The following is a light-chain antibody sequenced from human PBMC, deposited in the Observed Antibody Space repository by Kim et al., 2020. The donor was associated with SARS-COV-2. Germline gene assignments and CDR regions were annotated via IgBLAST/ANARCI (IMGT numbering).Light chain of an antibody. CDR1: SSNIGSNS. CDR2: NNN. J-gene: IGLJ3*02. V-gene: IGLV1-44*01. Sequence: QSVLTQPPSASVTPGQRVTISCSGSSSNIGSNSVNWYQQVPGTAPKVLIYNNNQRPSGVPDRFSASKSGTSASLAISGLQSEDEADYYCASWDDTLSGWVFGGGTQLTVL. CDR3: ASWDDTLSGWV.